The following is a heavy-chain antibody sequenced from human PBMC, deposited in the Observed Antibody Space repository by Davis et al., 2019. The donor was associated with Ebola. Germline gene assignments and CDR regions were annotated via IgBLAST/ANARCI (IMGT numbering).Heavy chain of an antibody. V-gene: IGHV5-51*01. CDR1: GYSFTSYW. CDR2: IYPGDSDT. D-gene: IGHD2-2*01. J-gene: IGHJ5*02. Sequence: GESLKISCKGSGYSFTSYWISWVRQMPGKGLEWMGIIYPGDSDTRYSPSFQGQVTISADKSISTAYLQWSSLKASDTAMYYCARRVSCSSTSCRSRFDPWGQGTLVTVSS. CDR3: ARRVSCSSTSCRSRFDP.